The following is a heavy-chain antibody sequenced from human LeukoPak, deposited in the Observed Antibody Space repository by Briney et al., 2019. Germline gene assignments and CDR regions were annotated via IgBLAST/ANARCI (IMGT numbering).Heavy chain of an antibody. V-gene: IGHV3-7*03. CDR2: IKQDGSER. J-gene: IGHJ4*02. D-gene: IGHD6-19*01. CDR3: ARDLAVAGTGSDY. Sequence: PGGSLRLSCAASGFTFSSYWMSWVRQAPGKGLEWVANIKQDGSERYCVDSVKGRFTISRDNAKNSLYLQMNSLRAEDTAVYYCARDLAVAGTGSDYWGQGTLVTVSS. CDR1: GFTFSSYW.